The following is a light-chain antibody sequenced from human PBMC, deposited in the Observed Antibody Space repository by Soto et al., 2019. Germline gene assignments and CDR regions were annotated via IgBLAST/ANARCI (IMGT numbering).Light chain of an antibody. CDR3: QQYNSYRA. Sequence: DIQMTQSPSSLSASVGDRVTITCRASQGTRNDLGLYQQKPGKAPKRLIYAASSLQSGVPSRFSGSGSGTEFTLTISSLQPEDFATYYCQQYNSYRAFGQGTKVDI. CDR1: QGTRND. J-gene: IGKJ1*01. CDR2: AAS. V-gene: IGKV1-17*01.